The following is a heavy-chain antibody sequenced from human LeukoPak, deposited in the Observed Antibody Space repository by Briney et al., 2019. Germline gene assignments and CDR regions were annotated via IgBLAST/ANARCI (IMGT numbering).Heavy chain of an antibody. J-gene: IGHJ4*02. V-gene: IGHV4-30-4*01. D-gene: IGHD6-19*01. Sequence: PSQTLSLTCTVSGGSISSGDYYWSWIRQPPGKGLEWIGYIYYSGSTYYNPSLKSRVTISVDTSKNQFSLKLSSVTAADTAVYYCARVLGYSSGWFGGFDYWGQGTLVTVSS. CDR3: ARVLGYSSGWFGGFDY. CDR1: GGSISSGDYY. CDR2: IYYSGST.